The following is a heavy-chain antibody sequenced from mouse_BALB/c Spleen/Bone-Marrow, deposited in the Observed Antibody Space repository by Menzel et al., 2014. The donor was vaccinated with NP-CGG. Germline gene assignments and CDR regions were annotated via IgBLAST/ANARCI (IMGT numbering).Heavy chain of an antibody. V-gene: IGHV1-77*01. CDR3: ARSPNWDSYYAMDY. Sequence: VQLQQSGPELVKPGASVKMSCKASGYTFTDYIINWVKQRTGQGLEWIGEIYPGSGSIYYNEKFKGKATLTADKSSNTAYMQFSSLTSEGSAVYFCARSPNWDSYYAMDYWGQGTSVTVSS. D-gene: IGHD4-1*01. CDR1: GYTFTDYI. J-gene: IGHJ4*01. CDR2: IYPGSGSI.